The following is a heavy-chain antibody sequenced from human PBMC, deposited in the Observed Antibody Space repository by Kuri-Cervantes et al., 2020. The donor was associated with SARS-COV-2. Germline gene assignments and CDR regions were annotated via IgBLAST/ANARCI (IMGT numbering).Heavy chain of an antibody. V-gene: IGHV4-59*12. CDR3: ARDTGYCGGDCSAFDI. CDR1: GGSISSYY. J-gene: IGHJ3*02. Sequence: GSLRLSCTVSGGSISSYYWSWIRQPPGKGLEWIGYIYYSGSTNYNPSLKSRVTISVDKSKNQFSLKLSSVTAADTAVYYCARDTGYCGGDCSAFDIWGQGTMVTVSS. CDR2: IYYSGST. D-gene: IGHD2-21*02.